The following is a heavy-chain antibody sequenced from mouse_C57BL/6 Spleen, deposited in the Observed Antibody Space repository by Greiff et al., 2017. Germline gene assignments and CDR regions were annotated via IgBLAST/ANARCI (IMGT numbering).Heavy chain of an antibody. Sequence: VKLMESGPELVKPGASVKISCKASGYAFSSSWMNWVKQRPGKGLEWIGRVYPGGGDTNYNGKFKGKATLTADKSSSTAYMQLSSLTSEDSAVYFCARRGVFDYSVQYTTLTVSS. CDR2: VYPGGGDT. J-gene: IGHJ2*01. V-gene: IGHV1-82*01. CDR3: ARRGVFDY. CDR1: GYAFSSSW.